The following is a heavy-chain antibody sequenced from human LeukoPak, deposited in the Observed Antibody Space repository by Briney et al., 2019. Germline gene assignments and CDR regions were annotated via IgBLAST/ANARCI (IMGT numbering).Heavy chain of an antibody. CDR3: ARAYDSSGYYLGYYFDY. V-gene: IGHV3-23*01. D-gene: IGHD3-22*01. CDR1: GFTFSSYA. CDR2: ISGSGGST. Sequence: GGSLRLSCAASGFTFSSYAMSWVRQAPGKGLEWVSAISGSGGSTYYADSVKGRFTISRDNSKNTLYLQMNSLRAEDTAVYYCARAYDSSGYYLGYYFDYWGQGTLVTVSS. J-gene: IGHJ4*02.